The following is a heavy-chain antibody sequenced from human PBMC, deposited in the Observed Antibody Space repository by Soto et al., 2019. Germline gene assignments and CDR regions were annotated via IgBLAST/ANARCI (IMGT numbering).Heavy chain of an antibody. D-gene: IGHD3-10*01. CDR1: GGSFSGYY. Sequence: SETLSLTCAVYGGSFSGYYWSWIRQPPGKGLEWIGEVNHSGSTNYNPSLKSRVTISVDTSKNQFSLKLSSVTAADTAVYYCARGWSSVPPGSYWGQGTRVTVSS. CDR3: ARGWSSVPPGSY. J-gene: IGHJ4*02. CDR2: VNHSGST. V-gene: IGHV4-34*01.